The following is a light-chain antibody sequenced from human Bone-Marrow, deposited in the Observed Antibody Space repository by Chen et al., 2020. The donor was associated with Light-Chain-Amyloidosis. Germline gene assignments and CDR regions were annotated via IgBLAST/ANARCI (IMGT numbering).Light chain of an antibody. Sequence: SYELTQPPSVSVSPGQTARITCSGDVLANRYSRWFQQKPGQAPVLVIYKDTERPSGIPERFSGSSAGTIVTLTISRVEAGDEADYYCQVWDRSSDRPVFGGGTKLTVL. CDR2: KDT. CDR1: VLANRY. J-gene: IGLJ3*02. V-gene: IGLV3-27*01. CDR3: QVWDRSSDRPV.